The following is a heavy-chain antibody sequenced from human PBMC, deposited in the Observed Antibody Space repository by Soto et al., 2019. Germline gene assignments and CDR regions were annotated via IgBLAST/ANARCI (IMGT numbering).Heavy chain of an antibody. CDR1: GDSVSSNSAA. J-gene: IGHJ5*02. D-gene: IGHD3-9*01. V-gene: IGHV6-1*01. Sequence: SQTLSLTFAISGDSVSSNSAAWNWIRQSPSRGLEWLGRTYYRSKWYNDYAVSVKSRITINPDTSKNQFSLQLNSVTPEDTAVYYCAREKSVLRYFDWLQDWFDPWGQGTLVTVSS. CDR2: TYYRSKWYN. CDR3: AREKSVLRYFDWLQDWFDP.